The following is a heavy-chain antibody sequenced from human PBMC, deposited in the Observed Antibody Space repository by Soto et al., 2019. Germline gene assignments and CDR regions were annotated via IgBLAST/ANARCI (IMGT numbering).Heavy chain of an antibody. J-gene: IGHJ6*02. CDR3: ATDIQLWSGEHYYYYGMDV. D-gene: IGHD5-18*01. Sequence: GESLKISCKGSGYSFTSYWIGWVRQMPGKGLEWMGIIYPGGSDTRYSPSFQGQVTISADKSISTAYLQWSSLKASDTAMYYCATDIQLWSGEHYYYYGMDVWGQGTTVTVSS. CDR2: IYPGGSDT. V-gene: IGHV5-51*01. CDR1: GYSFTSYW.